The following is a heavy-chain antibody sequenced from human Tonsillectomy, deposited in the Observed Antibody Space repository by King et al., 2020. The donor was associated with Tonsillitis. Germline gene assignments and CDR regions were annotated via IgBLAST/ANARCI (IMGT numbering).Heavy chain of an antibody. CDR3: ARSLVGYSNAYALDY. CDR1: GFSLSTSGMC. D-gene: IGHD5-18*01. CDR2: IDWEDDK. Sequence: TLKESGPALVKPTQTLTLTCTFSGFSLSTSGMCVSWIRQPPGKALEWLALIDWEDDKYYITSLKTRVTTSKDTSKNQVVLTMTNMDPVDTATYYCARSLVGYSNAYALDYWGQGTLVTVSS. J-gene: IGHJ4*02. V-gene: IGHV2-70*01.